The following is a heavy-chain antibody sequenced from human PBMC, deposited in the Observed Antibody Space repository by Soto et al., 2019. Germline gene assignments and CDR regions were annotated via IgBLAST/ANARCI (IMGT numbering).Heavy chain of an antibody. CDR1: GYTFTRSG. CDR3: AAEGVAPYYCSGMDV. Sequence: QVQLVQSGAEVKKPGASVKVSCKASGYTFTRSGISWVRQAPGQGPEWMGWISSYNGDTNYAQTFQGRVTMTTDTSTSTAYRELASRRSDDTAVYYCAAEGVAPYYCSGMDVWGQGTPVTVSS. D-gene: IGHD5-12*01. CDR2: ISSYNGDT. J-gene: IGHJ6*02. V-gene: IGHV1-18*01.